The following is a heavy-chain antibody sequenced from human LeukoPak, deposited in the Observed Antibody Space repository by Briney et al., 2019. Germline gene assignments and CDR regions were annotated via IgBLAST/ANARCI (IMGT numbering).Heavy chain of an antibody. J-gene: IGHJ5*02. CDR1: GGSISSSSYY. CDR2: IHYSGST. Sequence: SETLSLTCTVSGGSISSSSYYWGWIRQPPGKGLEWIGSIHYSGSTNYNPSLKSRVTISVDTSKNQFSLKLSSVTAADTAVYYRARAIFRTSNWFDPWGQGTLVTVSS. V-gene: IGHV4-39*07. CDR3: ARAIFRTSNWFDP. D-gene: IGHD3-9*01.